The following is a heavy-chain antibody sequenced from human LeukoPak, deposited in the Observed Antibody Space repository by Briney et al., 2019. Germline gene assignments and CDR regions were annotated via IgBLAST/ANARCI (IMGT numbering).Heavy chain of an antibody. J-gene: IGHJ4*02. CDR1: GFNFSSYS. D-gene: IGHD3-22*01. CDR2: ISSSSSFR. CDR3: ARESSGYFY. Sequence: GESLRLSCAASGFNFSSYSMNWVRQAPGKGLEWVSSISSSSSFRYYADSVKGRFTISRDNAKNSLYLQMNSLRAEDTAVYYCARESSGYFYWGQGTLVTVSS. V-gene: IGHV3-21*01.